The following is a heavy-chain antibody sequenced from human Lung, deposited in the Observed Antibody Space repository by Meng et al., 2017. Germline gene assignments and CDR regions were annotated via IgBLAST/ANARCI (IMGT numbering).Heavy chain of an antibody. CDR1: GYNFPDYY. V-gene: IGHV1-2*06. J-gene: IGHJ4*02. D-gene: IGHD6-25*01. Sequence: VRLVHSGAEVKKPGASVKASCKPSGYNFPDYYIHWVRRAPGQGLEWMGRINPKSGDTHYAQKFQARVTMTGDTSISTAYMELSGLRSDDTAMYYCARDEDISAAGKLFGDYWGQGTLVTVSS. CDR3: ARDEDISAAGKLFGDY. CDR2: INPKSGDT.